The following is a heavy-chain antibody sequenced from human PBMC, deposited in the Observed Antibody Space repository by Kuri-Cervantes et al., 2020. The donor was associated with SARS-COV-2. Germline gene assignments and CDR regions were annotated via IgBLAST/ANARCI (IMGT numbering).Heavy chain of an antibody. CDR2: ISAYNGNT. CDR1: GGTFTSYG. V-gene: IGHV1-18*01. CDR3: VRDNLSALVRGFDP. J-gene: IGHJ5*02. D-gene: IGHD3-10*01. Sequence: ASVKVFCKASGGTFTSYGISWVRQAPGQGLEWMGWISAYNGNTNYAQKLQGRVTMTTETSTSTAYMELRSLRSDDTAVYYCVRDNLSALVRGFDPGGQGTLVTVSS.